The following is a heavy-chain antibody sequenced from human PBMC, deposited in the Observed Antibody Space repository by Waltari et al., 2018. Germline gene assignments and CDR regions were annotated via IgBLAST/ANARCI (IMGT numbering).Heavy chain of an antibody. D-gene: IGHD6-6*01. CDR2: INDSGST. V-gene: IGHV4-34*01. CDR3: ARHGRIRAVALIEY. Sequence: QVQLQPWGAGLMKPSETLSLTCAVYGGSFSGYYWTWIRQPPGKGLEWIGEINDSGSTNYISSLKTRVTISIDTSKNQFSLKLTSVTATDTAMYYCARHGRIRAVALIEYWGQGTLVTVSS. CDR1: GGSFSGYY. J-gene: IGHJ4*02.